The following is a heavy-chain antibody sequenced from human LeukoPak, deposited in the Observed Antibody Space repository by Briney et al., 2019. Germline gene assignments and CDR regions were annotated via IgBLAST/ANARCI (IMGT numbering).Heavy chain of an antibody. Sequence: GGSLRLSCAASGFTLSSYAMSWVRQAPGKGLEWVSAISGSGGSTYYADSVKGRFSISRDNSKNTLYLQMNSLRAEDTAVYYCAKDPQLVWFQGAWFDPWGQGTLVTVSS. J-gene: IGHJ5*02. CDR3: AKDPQLVWFQGAWFDP. CDR1: GFTLSSYA. D-gene: IGHD3-10*01. CDR2: ISGSGGST. V-gene: IGHV3-23*01.